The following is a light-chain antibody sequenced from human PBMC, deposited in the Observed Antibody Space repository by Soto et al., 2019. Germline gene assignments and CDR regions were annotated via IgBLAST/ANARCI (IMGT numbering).Light chain of an antibody. CDR2: GAS. Sequence: GMSQSPATLSVSPGERATLSCRASQSVSSNLAWYQQKPGQAPRLLIHGASTRATGIAARFSGSGSGTEFTLTISGLQSEDFATYYCQQYNNWPVTFGGGTKVDIK. V-gene: IGKV3D-15*01. J-gene: IGKJ4*01. CDR1: QSVSSN. CDR3: QQYNNWPVT.